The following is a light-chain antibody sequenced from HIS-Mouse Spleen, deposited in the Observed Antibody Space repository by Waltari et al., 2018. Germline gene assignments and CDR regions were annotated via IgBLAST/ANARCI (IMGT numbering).Light chain of an antibody. CDR1: QSLVHSDGNTY. Sequence: DVVMTQSPLSLPVTLGQPASISCRSSQSLVHSDGNTYLNWFQQRTGQSPRRLIYNVSNRDSGVPDRFSGSGSGTDFTLKISRVEAEDVGVYYCMQGTHWPPYTFGQGTKLEIK. V-gene: IGKV2-30*02. CDR2: NVS. CDR3: MQGTHWPPYT. J-gene: IGKJ2*01.